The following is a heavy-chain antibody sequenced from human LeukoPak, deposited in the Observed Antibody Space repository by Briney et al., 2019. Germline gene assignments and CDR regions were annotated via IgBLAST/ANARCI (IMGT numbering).Heavy chain of an antibody. CDR2: IYSGGST. Sequence: GGSLRLSCAAFGFTVSSNYMSWVRQAPGKGLEWVSVIYSGGSTYYADSVKGRFTISRDNSKNTLYLQMNSLRAEDTAVYYCARALYYYYDSSGYDAFDIWGQGTMVTVSS. V-gene: IGHV3-53*01. CDR1: GFTVSSNY. D-gene: IGHD3-22*01. J-gene: IGHJ3*02. CDR3: ARALYYYYDSSGYDAFDI.